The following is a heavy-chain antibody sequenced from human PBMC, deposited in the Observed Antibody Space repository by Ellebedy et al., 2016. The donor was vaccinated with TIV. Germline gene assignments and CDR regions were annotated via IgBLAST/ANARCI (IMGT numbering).Heavy chain of an antibody. CDR1: GGTFSSYA. V-gene: IGHV1-69*13. CDR2: IIPIFGTA. CDR3: ARRITMVRGVITAGGMDV. J-gene: IGHJ6*02. D-gene: IGHD3-10*01. Sequence: SVKVSCKASGGTFSSYAISWVRQAPGQGLEWMGGIIPIFGTANYAQKFQGRVTITADESTSTAYMELSSLRSEDTAVYYCARRITMVRGVITAGGMDVWGQGTTVTVSS.